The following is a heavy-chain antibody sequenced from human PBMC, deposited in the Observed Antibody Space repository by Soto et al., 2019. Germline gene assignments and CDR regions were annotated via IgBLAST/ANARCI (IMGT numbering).Heavy chain of an antibody. CDR3: ARVGLRFLEWLQSHNGQFDY. CDR1: GFPFSSYA. Sequence: PGGSLRLSCAASGFPFSSYAMNWVRQAPGKGLEWVSYISASGSTIYYADSVKGRFTISRDSAKNSLYLQMNSLRSEDTAVYYCARVGLRFLEWLQSHNGQFDYWGQGTLVTVSS. V-gene: IGHV3-48*01. CDR2: ISASGSTI. J-gene: IGHJ4*02. D-gene: IGHD3-3*01.